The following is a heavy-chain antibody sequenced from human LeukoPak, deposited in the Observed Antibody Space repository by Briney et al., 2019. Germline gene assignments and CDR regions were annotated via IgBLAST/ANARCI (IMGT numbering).Heavy chain of an antibody. CDR2: MNPNSGNT. J-gene: IGHJ5*02. V-gene: IGHV1-8*01. CDR1: GYTFTSYD. CDR3: ARGEYSYGPRSNWFDP. D-gene: IGHD5-18*01. Sequence: ASVKVSCKASGYTFTSYDINWVRQATGQGLEWMGWMNPNSGNTGYAQKFQGRVTITADESTSTAYMELSSLRSEDTAVYCCARGEYSYGPRSNWFDPWGQGTLVTVSS.